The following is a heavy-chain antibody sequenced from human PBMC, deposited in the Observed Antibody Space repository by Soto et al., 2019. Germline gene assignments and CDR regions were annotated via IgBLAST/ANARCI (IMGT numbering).Heavy chain of an antibody. D-gene: IGHD2-2*01. Sequence: PVVSLRLSCAASGFTFSSYAMSWVGQAPGKGLEWVSAISGSGGSTYYADSVKGRFTISRDNSKNTLYLQMNSLRAEDTAVYYCAKVLGCSSTSCYAHVYYYGMDVWGQGTTVTVSS. CDR3: AKVLGCSSTSCYAHVYYYGMDV. CDR2: ISGSGGST. J-gene: IGHJ6*02. CDR1: GFTFSSYA. V-gene: IGHV3-23*01.